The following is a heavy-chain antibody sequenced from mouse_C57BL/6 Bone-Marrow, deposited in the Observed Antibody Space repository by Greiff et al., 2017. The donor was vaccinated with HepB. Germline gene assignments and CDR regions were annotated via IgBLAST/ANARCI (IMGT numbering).Heavy chain of an antibody. Sequence: DVKLVESGGDLVKPGGSLKLSCAASGFTFSSYGMSWVRQTPDKRLEWVATISSGGSYTYYPDSVKGRFTISRDNAKNTLYLQMSSLKSEDTAMYYCASEGLRRGQGTSVTVSS. CDR3: ASEGLR. V-gene: IGHV5-6*02. J-gene: IGHJ4*01. CDR1: GFTFSSYG. D-gene: IGHD2-4*01. CDR2: ISSGGSYT.